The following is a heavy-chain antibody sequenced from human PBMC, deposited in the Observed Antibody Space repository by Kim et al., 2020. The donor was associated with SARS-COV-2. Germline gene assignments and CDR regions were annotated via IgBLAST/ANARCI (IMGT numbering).Heavy chain of an antibody. CDR2: IYYSGST. Sequence: SETLSLTCTVSGGTISRSSYYWGWIRQPPGKGLVWIGSIYYSGSTYYNPSIKSRATISLNTSKFQFSLKLSSVTAADTAVYYCARQFGPLFPPQGNYYDSSGCSLDPWGQGTLVTVSS. D-gene: IGHD3-22*01. J-gene: IGHJ5*01. CDR3: ARQFGPLFPPQGNYYDSSGCSLDP. V-gene: IGHV4-39*01. CDR1: GGTISRSSYY.